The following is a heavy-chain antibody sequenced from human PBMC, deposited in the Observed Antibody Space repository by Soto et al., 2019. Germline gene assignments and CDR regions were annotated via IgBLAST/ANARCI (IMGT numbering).Heavy chain of an antibody. Sequence: SGPPLVNPTETLTLTCTYSGLSLNHDSLGVSWIRQPPWQALEWLAHIFSNDEKSYSTSLKSRLTISQHTSGSQVVLTMTNMGPVDSAAYYWALIKGCSRTVCYLDSFDTWGQGTLVTVSS. CDR2: IFSNDEK. J-gene: IGHJ5*02. CDR3: ALIKGCSRTVCYLDSFDT. CDR1: GLSLNHDSLG. V-gene: IGHV2-26*01. D-gene: IGHD2-2*01.